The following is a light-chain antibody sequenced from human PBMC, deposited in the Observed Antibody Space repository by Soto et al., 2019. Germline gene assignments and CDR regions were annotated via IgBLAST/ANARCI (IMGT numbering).Light chain of an antibody. CDR1: QTISSW. CDR3: QQANSFPPT. V-gene: IGKV1-12*01. J-gene: IGKJ2*01. Sequence: DIQMTQSTYPLSASVEDRVTITCRASQTISSWLAWYQQKPGKAPKLLIYAASSLQSGVPSRFSGSGSGTDFTLTISSLQPEDFAPYYCQQANSFPPTFCPGTKVDI. CDR2: AAS.